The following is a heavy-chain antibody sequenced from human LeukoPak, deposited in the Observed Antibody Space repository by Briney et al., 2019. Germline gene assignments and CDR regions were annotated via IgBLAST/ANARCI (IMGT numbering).Heavy chain of an antibody. V-gene: IGHV4-59*01. CDR1: GGSLSSYY. D-gene: IGHD7-27*01. Sequence: SETLSLTCTVSGGSLSSYYWSWIRQPPAKGLEWIGYIYYSGSTNYNPSLKSRVTISVDTSKHQFSLKLSSVTAADTAVYYCARELGITGYYYYMDVWGNGTTVTVSS. CDR2: IYYSGST. CDR3: ARELGITGYYYYMDV. J-gene: IGHJ6*03.